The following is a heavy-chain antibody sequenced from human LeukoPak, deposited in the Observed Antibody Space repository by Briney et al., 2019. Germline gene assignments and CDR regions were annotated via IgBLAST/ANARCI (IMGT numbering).Heavy chain of an antibody. CDR3: ARGYATVVPRRAKPSYWYFDL. D-gene: IGHD4-23*01. CDR2: ISYSGNT. Sequence: SETLSLTCTVSGASISSGGCYWSWIRQLPGKGLEWVGYISYSGNTYYNPSLKSRLIMSLDTSENQFSLWLSSVTAADTAVYYCARGYATVVPRRAKPSYWYFDLWGRGTLVTVSS. V-gene: IGHV4-31*03. CDR1: GASISSGGCY. J-gene: IGHJ2*01.